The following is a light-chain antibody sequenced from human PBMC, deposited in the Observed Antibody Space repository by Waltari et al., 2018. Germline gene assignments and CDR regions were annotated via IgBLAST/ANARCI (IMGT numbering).Light chain of an antibody. CDR2: GAS. V-gene: IGKV1-9*01. J-gene: IGKJ5*01. Sequence: IQLTQSPSSLSGPVGDGVTITCRASQAISNDLAWYQQKPGRAPSLLIYGASTLHNGVPSRFSGSGSGTDFSLTISSLQPEDSATYYCQQLNTYPVTFGQGTRLEIK. CDR1: QAISND. CDR3: QQLNTYPVT.